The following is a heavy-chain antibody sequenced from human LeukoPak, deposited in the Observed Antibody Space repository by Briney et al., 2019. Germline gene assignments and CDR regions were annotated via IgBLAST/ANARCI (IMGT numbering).Heavy chain of an antibody. CDR2: IRGSGQNF. J-gene: IGHJ4*02. D-gene: IGHD3-10*01. CDR3: AKGRGGTMVRGVYGGYYFDY. Sequence: GGSLRLSCVASGFTFSNYALSWVRQAPGKGLEWISGIRGSGQNFYYADSVKGRFSISRDNSKNTLYLQMNSLRAEDTAVYYCAKGRGGTMVRGVYGGYYFDYWGQGTLVTVSS. CDR1: GFTFSNYA. V-gene: IGHV3-23*01.